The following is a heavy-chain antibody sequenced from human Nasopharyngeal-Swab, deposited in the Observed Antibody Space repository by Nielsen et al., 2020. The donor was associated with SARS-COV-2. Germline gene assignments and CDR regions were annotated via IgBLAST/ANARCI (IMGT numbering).Heavy chain of an antibody. CDR3: AAKYQLLSGFDP. Sequence: QVSCKGSGYSFTSYWIGWVRQMPGKGLEWMGIIYPGDSDTRYSPSFQGQVTISADKSISTAYLQWSSLKASDTAMYYGAAKYQLLSGFDPWGQGTLVTVSS. CDR2: IYPGDSDT. CDR1: GYSFTSYW. V-gene: IGHV5-51*01. J-gene: IGHJ5*02. D-gene: IGHD2-2*01.